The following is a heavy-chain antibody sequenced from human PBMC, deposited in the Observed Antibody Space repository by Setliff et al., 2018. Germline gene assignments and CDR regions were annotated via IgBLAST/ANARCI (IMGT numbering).Heavy chain of an antibody. D-gene: IGHD3-22*01. CDR2: INPSSGRT. J-gene: IGHJ3*02. CDR1: GYTFASHY. V-gene: IGHV1-46*01. CDR3: ARDVFPYHYEGAFDI. Sequence: ASVKVSCKASGYTFASHYMHWVRQAPGLGLEWMGTINPSSGRTSYAQKFQGRVTMTRGTSTSTVYMDMSSLRSEDTAVYYCARDVFPYHYEGAFDIWGQGTMVTVSS.